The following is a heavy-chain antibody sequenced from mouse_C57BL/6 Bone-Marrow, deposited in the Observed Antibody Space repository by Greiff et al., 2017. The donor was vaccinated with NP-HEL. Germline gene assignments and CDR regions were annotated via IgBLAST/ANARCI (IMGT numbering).Heavy chain of an antibody. J-gene: IGHJ3*01. CDR2: IDPENGDT. CDR3: TTCSSWFAY. CDR1: GFNIKDDY. V-gene: IGHV14-4*01. Sequence: EVQLQQSGAELVRPGASVKLSCTASGFNIKDDYMHWVKQRPEQGLEWIGWIDPENGDTEYASKFQGKATITADTSSNTAYLQLSSLTSEDTAVYYGTTCSSWFAYWGQGTLVTVSA. D-gene: IGHD1-1*01.